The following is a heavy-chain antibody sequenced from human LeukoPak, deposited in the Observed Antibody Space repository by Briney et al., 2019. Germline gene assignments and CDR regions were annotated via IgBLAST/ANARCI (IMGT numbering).Heavy chain of an antibody. CDR1: GGSISSSSYF. D-gene: IGHD3-22*01. CDR2: IYYTGST. Sequence: SETLSLTCTVSGGSISSSSYFWGWTRQPPGKGLESIGSIYYTGSTYYNPSLKSRVTISIDTSKNQFSLKLSSVTAADTAVYYCARDRFPSGSNQGWFDPWGQGSLVTVSS. CDR3: ARDRFPSGSNQGWFDP. J-gene: IGHJ5*02. V-gene: IGHV4-39*07.